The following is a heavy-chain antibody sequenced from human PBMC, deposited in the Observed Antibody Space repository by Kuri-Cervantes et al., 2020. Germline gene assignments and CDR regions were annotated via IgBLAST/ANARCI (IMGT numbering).Heavy chain of an antibody. CDR2: MNPNSGNT. V-gene: IGHV1-8*01. CDR3: ATISNLNYPLPFDH. CDR1: GYTFTSYD. Sequence: ASVKVSCKASGYTFTSYDINWVRQATGQGLEWMGWMNPNSGNTGYAQKFQGRVTITADESTSTAYMELSSLRSEDTAVYYCATISNLNYPLPFDHWGQGTLVTVSS. D-gene: IGHD1-7*01. J-gene: IGHJ4*02.